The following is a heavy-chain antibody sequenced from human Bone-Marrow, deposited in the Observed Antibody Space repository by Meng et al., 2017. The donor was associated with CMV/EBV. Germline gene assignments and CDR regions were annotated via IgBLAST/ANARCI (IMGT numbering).Heavy chain of an antibody. J-gene: IGHJ3*02. V-gene: IGHV3-23*01. CDR2: ISGSGGST. D-gene: IGHD2-21*01. Sequence: GESLKISCAASGFTFSSYAMSWVRRAPGKGLEWVSAISGSGGSTYYADSVKGRFTISRDNSKNTLYLQMNSLRAEDTAVYYCARDRDRDCGGDCYDAFDIWGQGTMVTVSS. CDR3: ARDRDRDCGGDCYDAFDI. CDR1: GFTFSSYA.